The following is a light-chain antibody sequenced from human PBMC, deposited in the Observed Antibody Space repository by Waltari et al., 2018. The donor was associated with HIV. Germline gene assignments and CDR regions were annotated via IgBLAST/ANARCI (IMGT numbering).Light chain of an antibody. Sequence: QSVLTQPPSASGTPGQRVTISCSGSSSNIGSYYVYWYQQLPGTAPKLLIYRNNQRPSGVPDRFSGSKSGTSASLAINALRSEDEADYYCAAWTDSLTAVVFGGGTKLSVL. CDR2: RNN. CDR3: AAWTDSLTAVV. J-gene: IGLJ2*01. V-gene: IGLV1-47*01. CDR1: SSNIGSYY.